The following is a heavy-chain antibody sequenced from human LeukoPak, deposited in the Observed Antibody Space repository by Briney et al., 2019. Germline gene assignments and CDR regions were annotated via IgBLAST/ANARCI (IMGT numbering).Heavy chain of an antibody. CDR3: ARRDSSGWYYFDY. J-gene: IGHJ4*02. D-gene: IGHD6-19*01. Sequence: GVSLQISCTASGLSFTSYWISWVGQVPGQGLEWMGIIYPVDSDTRYSPSFQGQVTISADKSISTAYLQWSSLKASDTAMYYCARRDSSGWYYFDYWGQGTLVTVSS. CDR1: GLSFTSYW. CDR2: IYPVDSDT. V-gene: IGHV5-51*01.